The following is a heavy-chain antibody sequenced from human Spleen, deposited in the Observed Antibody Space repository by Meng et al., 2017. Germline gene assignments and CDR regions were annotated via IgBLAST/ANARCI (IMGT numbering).Heavy chain of an antibody. CDR2: IIPVFGTL. CDR1: GGTSSSV. V-gene: IGHV1-69*13. Sequence: SVKVSCKASGGTSSSVITWARQAPGQGLEWMGGIIPVFGTLTYAQKFQGRVTITADEPTNRVYMELTSLISEDTAVYYCARGSPTYRTVGASFFEYWGQGTLVTVSS. J-gene: IGHJ4*02. D-gene: IGHD1-26*01. CDR3: ARGSPTYRTVGASFFEY.